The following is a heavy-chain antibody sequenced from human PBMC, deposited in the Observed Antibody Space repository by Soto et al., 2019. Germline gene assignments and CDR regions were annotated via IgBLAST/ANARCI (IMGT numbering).Heavy chain of an antibody. Sequence: EVQVLDSGGGLVQPGGSLRLSCAASGFTFSIFAMTWVRQAPGKGLEWVSFIDPRGSTFYAVSVKGRFTISRDNSMNVLYLQLNSLRVEDTAVYYCAKGGWLDSWGQGTLVTVSS. J-gene: IGHJ4*02. CDR3: AKGGWLDS. V-gene: IGHV3-23*05. CDR1: GFTFSIFA. D-gene: IGHD5-12*01. CDR2: IDPRGST.